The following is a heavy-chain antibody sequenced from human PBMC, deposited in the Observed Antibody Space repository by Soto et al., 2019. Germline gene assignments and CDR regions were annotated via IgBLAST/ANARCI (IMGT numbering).Heavy chain of an antibody. Sequence: GESLKISCKGSGYSFTSYWISWVRQMPGKGPEWMGIIYPGDSDTKYNPSFQGQVTISADKSITTTYLQWSSLKASDTAIYYCAASIFYYGMDVWGQGTTVTVSS. V-gene: IGHV5-51*01. CDR3: AASIFYYGMDV. CDR2: IYPGDSDT. J-gene: IGHJ6*02. CDR1: GYSFTSYW.